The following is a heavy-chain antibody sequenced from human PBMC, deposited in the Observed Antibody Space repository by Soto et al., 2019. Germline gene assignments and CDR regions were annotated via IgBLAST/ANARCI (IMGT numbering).Heavy chain of an antibody. J-gene: IGHJ5*02. CDR3: AKLSCTSSTCYCPGWFDP. CDR1: GDSISGGASF. D-gene: IGHD2-2*01. Sequence: QVQLQESGPGLVKPSETLSLTCTVSGDSISGGASFWSWIRQPPGKGLEWIANVYYSGSSYYNPSLKSRLTISMDTTKNQFSLPLKSMTAADTAVYYCAKLSCTSSTCYCPGWFDPWGQGPLVTVSS. CDR2: VYYSGSS. V-gene: IGHV4-31*03.